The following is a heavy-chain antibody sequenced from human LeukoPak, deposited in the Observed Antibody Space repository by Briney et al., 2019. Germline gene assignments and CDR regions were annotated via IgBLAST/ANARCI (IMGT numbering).Heavy chain of an antibody. CDR2: SYYSGST. J-gene: IGHJ4*02. D-gene: IGHD3-22*01. V-gene: IGHV4-59*08. CDR3: ASESYDSSGVFDY. Sequence: SETLSLTCTVSGGSMNNYYWNWIRQAPGKGLEWIGYSYYSGSTNYNPSLKSRVNISVDTSKNQFSLNLSSVTAADTAVYYCASESYDSSGVFDYWGQGTLVTVSS. CDR1: GGSMNNYY.